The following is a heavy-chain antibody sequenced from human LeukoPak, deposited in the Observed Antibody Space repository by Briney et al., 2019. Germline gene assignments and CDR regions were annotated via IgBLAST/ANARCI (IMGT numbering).Heavy chain of an antibody. V-gene: IGHV3-23*01. Sequence: GGSLRLSCAASGFTFSSYAVSWVRQAPGKGLEWVSAISGSGGSTYYADSVKGRFTISRDNSKNTLYLQMNSLRAEDTAVYYCAKSPSVLIAAAGCYWGQGTLVTVSS. CDR2: ISGSGGST. J-gene: IGHJ4*02. CDR3: AKSPSVLIAAAGCY. D-gene: IGHD6-13*01. CDR1: GFTFSSYA.